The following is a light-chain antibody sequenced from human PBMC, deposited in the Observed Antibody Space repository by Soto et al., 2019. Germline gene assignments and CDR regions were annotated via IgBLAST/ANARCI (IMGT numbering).Light chain of an antibody. J-gene: IGKJ2*01. CDR2: GAS. V-gene: IGKV3-20*01. CDR3: QQYGDSPQT. Sequence: EIVLTQSPGTLSLSPGERATLSCRASQSVSSSYLAWYRQKPGQAPRLLIYGASSRATGIPDRFTGGGSGTDFTLTISGLEPEDFAVYYCQQYGDSPQTFGQGTKVDIK. CDR1: QSVSSSY.